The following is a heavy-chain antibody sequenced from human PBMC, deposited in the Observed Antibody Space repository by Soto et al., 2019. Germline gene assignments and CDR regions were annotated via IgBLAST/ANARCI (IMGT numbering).Heavy chain of an antibody. CDR2: INAGKGNT. V-gene: IGHV1-3*01. J-gene: IGHJ2*01. D-gene: IGHD2-15*01. CDR1: GYTFTSYA. CDR3: AGGGSLYWYVDL. Sequence: QVQLVQSGAEVKKPGASVKVSCKASGYTFTSYAMHWVRQAPGQRLEWMGWINAGKGNTKYAQTSQGRVTITRDTSASTAYMELSSLRSEDTAVYYCAGGGSLYWYVDLWGRGTLVTVSS.